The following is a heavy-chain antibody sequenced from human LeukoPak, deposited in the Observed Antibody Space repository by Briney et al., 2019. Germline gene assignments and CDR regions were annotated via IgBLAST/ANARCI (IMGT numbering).Heavy chain of an antibody. V-gene: IGHV3-21*01. D-gene: IGHD6-13*01. CDR1: GFTFSSYS. Sequence: GGSLRLSCAASGFTFSSYSMNWVRQAPGKGLEWVSSISSSSSYIYYADSVKGRFTISRDNAKNSLYLQMNSLRAEDTAVYYCARGPDSSSWYYVYYYGMDVWGKGTTVTVSS. CDR2: ISSSSSYI. CDR3: ARGPDSSSWYYVYYYGMDV. J-gene: IGHJ6*04.